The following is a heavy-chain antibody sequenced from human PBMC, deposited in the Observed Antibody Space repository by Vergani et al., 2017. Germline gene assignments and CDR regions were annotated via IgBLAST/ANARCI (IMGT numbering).Heavy chain of an antibody. CDR1: GGSISSYY. CDR2: IYTSGST. CDR3: VKVMEDYDFWSGYLARYYYYGMDV. Sequence: QVQLQESGPGLVKPSETLSLTCTVSGGSISSYYWSWIRQPPGKGLEWIGYIYTSGSTNYNPSLKSRVTISVDTSKNQFSLKLSSVTAADTAVYYCVKVMEDYDFWSGYLARYYYYGMDVWGQGTTVTVSS. J-gene: IGHJ6*02. V-gene: IGHV4-4*09. D-gene: IGHD3-3*01.